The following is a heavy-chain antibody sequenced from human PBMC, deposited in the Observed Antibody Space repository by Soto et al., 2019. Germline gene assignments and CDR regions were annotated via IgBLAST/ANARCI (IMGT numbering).Heavy chain of an antibody. Sequence: SETLSLTCAVYGGSFSGYYWSWIRQPPGKGLEWIGEINHSGSTNYNPSLKSRVTISVDTSKNQFSLKLSSVTAADTAVYYCARGSDEGYDFWSGYRHFDYWGQGTLVTVSS. CDR1: GGSFSGYY. V-gene: IGHV4-34*01. J-gene: IGHJ4*02. D-gene: IGHD3-3*01. CDR3: ARGSDEGYDFWSGYRHFDY. CDR2: INHSGST.